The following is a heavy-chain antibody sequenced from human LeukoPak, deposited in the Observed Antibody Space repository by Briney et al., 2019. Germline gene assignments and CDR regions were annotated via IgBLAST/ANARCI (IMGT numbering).Heavy chain of an antibody. CDR2: ISGSGGST. V-gene: IGHV3-23*01. J-gene: IGHJ4*02. CDR1: GFTFSSYA. Sequence: GGSLRLSCAASGFTFSSYAMSCVRQAPGKGLEWVSAISGSGGSTYYADSVKGRFTISRDNSKNTLYLQMNSLRAEDTAVYYCAKTRETDYYDSSGYFYWGQGTLVTVSS. D-gene: IGHD3-22*01. CDR3: AKTRETDYYDSSGYFY.